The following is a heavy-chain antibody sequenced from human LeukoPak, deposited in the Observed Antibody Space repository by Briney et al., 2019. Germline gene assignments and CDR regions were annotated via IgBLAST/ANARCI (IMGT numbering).Heavy chain of an antibody. Sequence: PRESLRLSCAVSGFTFSRYWMSWVRQAPGEGPEWVANIKQDGSEEYYVDSVKGRFTISRDNAMESLYLQMNSLRAEDTAVYYCAREPLGYCSTGSCAFDVWGQGTMVIVSS. CDR1: GFTFSRYW. CDR2: IKQDGSEE. V-gene: IGHV3-7*01. J-gene: IGHJ3*01. CDR3: AREPLGYCSTGSCAFDV. D-gene: IGHD2-15*01.